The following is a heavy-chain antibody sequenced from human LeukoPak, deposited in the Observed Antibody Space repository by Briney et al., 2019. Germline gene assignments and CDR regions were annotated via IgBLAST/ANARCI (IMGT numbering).Heavy chain of an antibody. V-gene: IGHV3-74*01. D-gene: IGHD1-20*01. CDR3: ARFNWNDLFDY. J-gene: IGHJ4*02. CDR1: GFTFDDYT. Sequence: GGSLRLSCAASGFTFDDYTMHWVRQAPGKGLEWVSRINSDGSSTSYADSVKGRFTISRDNAKNTLYLQMNSLRAEDTAVYYCARFNWNDLFDYWGQGTLVTVSS. CDR2: INSDGSST.